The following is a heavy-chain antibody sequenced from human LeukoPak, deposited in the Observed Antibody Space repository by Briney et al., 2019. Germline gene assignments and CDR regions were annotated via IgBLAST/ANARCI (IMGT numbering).Heavy chain of an antibody. J-gene: IGHJ4*02. Sequence: TGGSLRLSCAASGFTFSSYAMSWVRQAPGKGLEWVSAISGGGGSTHYADSVKGWFTISRDNSKNTLYLQMNSLRAEDTAVYYCAKDGTRYSTYYSDYWGQGTLVTVSS. CDR1: GFTFSSYA. V-gene: IGHV3-23*01. CDR2: ISGGGGST. D-gene: IGHD1-1*01. CDR3: AKDGTRYSTYYSDY.